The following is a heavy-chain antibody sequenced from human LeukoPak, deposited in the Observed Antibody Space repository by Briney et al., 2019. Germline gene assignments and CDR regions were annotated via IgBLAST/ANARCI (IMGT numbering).Heavy chain of an antibody. CDR1: GYTFTSYY. CDR3: AREYYYDSSGYYYESFKYYYGMDV. CDR2: INPSGGST. V-gene: IGHV1-46*01. Sequence: ASVKVSCKASGYTFTSYYMHWVRQAPGQGLEWMGIINPSGGSTIYAQKFQGRVTMTRDTSTSTVYMELSSLRSEDTAVYYCAREYYYDSSGYYYESFKYYYGMDVWGQGTTVTVSS. J-gene: IGHJ6*02. D-gene: IGHD3-22*01.